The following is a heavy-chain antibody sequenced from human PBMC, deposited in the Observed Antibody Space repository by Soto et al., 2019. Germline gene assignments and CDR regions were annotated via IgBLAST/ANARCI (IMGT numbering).Heavy chain of an antibody. D-gene: IGHD3-10*01. V-gene: IGHV3-21*01. CDR1: GFTFSSYS. CDR3: ASQVDGINHYYYGMDV. CDR2: ISSSSSYI. Sequence: PGGSLRLSCAASGFTFSSYSMNWVRQAPGKGLEWVSSISSSSSYIYYADSVKGRFTISRDNAKNSLYLQMNSLRAEDTAVYYCASQVDGINHYYYGMDVWGQGTTVTVSS. J-gene: IGHJ6*02.